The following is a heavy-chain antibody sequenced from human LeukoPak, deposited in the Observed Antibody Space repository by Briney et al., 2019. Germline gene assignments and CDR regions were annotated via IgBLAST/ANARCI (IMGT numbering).Heavy chain of an antibody. D-gene: IGHD2-15*01. CDR3: ARRRYSGGLYRSNFDY. J-gene: IGHJ4*02. Sequence: PSQTLSLTCAVSGGSVSSGGYSWSWIRQPPGKGLEWIGYIYYSGSTYYNPSLKSRVTISVDTSKNQFSLKLSSVTAADTAVYYCARRRYSGGLYRSNFDYWGQGTLVTVSS. V-gene: IGHV4-30-4*07. CDR1: GGSVSSGGYS. CDR2: IYYSGST.